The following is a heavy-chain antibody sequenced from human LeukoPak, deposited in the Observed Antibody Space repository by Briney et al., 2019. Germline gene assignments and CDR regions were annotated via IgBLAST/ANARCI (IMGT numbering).Heavy chain of an antibody. J-gene: IGHJ4*02. CDR1: GFTLSSYS. D-gene: IGHD3-10*01. CDR3: AKLGDYYGSGSYEPLYFDY. CDR2: IKQDGSEK. V-gene: IGHV3-7*03. Sequence: GGSLRLSCAASGFTLSSYSMNWVRQALGKGLEWVANIKQDGSEKYYVDSVKGRFTISRDSAKNSLYLQMNSLRAEDTALYYCAKLGDYYGSGSYEPLYFDYWGQGTLVTVSP.